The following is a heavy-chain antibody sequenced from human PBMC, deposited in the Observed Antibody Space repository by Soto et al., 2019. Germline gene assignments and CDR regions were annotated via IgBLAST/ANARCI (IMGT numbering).Heavy chain of an antibody. D-gene: IGHD6-19*01. Sequence: SETLSLTCAVSGGSISSSNWWSCVRQPPRKGLEWIGEIYHSGSTNYNPSLKSRVTISVDKSKNQFSLKLSSVTAADTAVYYCARAVAGTSYYFDYWGHGTLVTVSS. V-gene: IGHV4-4*02. CDR1: GGSISSSNW. J-gene: IGHJ4*01. CDR2: IYHSGST. CDR3: ARAVAGTSYYFDY.